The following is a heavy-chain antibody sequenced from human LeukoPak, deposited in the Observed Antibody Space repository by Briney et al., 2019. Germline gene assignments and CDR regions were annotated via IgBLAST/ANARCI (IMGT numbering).Heavy chain of an antibody. Sequence: SENLSLTCTVSGGSISSYYWSWIRQPPGKGLEWIGYIYYSGSTNYNPSLKSRVTISVDTSKNQFSLKLSSVTAADTAVYYCARHDATTVTTRDAFDIWGQGTMVTVSS. CDR3: ARHDATTVTTRDAFDI. CDR2: IYYSGST. J-gene: IGHJ3*02. D-gene: IGHD4-11*01. CDR1: GGSISSYY. V-gene: IGHV4-59*08.